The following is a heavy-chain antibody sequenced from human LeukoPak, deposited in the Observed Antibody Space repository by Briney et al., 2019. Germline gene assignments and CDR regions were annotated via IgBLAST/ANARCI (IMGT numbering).Heavy chain of an antibody. D-gene: IGHD3/OR15-3a*01. CDR3: ARRFLDSYFDY. CDR2: INHSGST. V-gene: IGHV4-34*01. J-gene: IGHJ4*02. CDR1: GGSFSGYY. Sequence: PSETLSLTCAVYGGSFSGYYWSWIRQPPGKGLEWIGEINHSGSTNYNPSLKSRVTISVDTSKNQFSLKLSSVTAADTAVYYCARRFLDSYFDYWGQGTLVTVSS.